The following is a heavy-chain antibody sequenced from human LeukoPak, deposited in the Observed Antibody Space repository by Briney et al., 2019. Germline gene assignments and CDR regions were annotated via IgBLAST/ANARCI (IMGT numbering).Heavy chain of an antibody. J-gene: IGHJ4*02. CDR1: GFTVSSNY. V-gene: IGHV3-23*01. D-gene: IGHD3-9*01. Sequence: GGSLRLSCAASGFTVSSNYMSWVRQAPGKGLEWVAGFSSGGGSTYYADSVKGRFTISRDNSKNMLYLQLNSLRAEDTAVYYCAKGDPPTYYDILTGQDYWGQGTLVTVSS. CDR2: FSSGGGST. CDR3: AKGDPPTYYDILTGQDY.